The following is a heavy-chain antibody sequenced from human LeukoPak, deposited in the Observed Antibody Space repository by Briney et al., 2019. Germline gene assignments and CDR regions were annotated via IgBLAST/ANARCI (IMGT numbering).Heavy chain of an antibody. CDR3: AKEDHRGSDPPWFDP. V-gene: IGHV3-23*01. J-gene: IGHJ5*02. CDR1: GFTFNNYA. D-gene: IGHD3-10*01. CDR2: TVGGGTT. Sequence: QAGGSLRLSCAASGFTFNNYAMTWVRQAPGKGLEWVSATVGGGTTYYADSVRGRFTISRDNSKNTLYLQMNSLRAEDTAIYYCAKEDHRGSDPPWFDPWGQGTLVTVSS.